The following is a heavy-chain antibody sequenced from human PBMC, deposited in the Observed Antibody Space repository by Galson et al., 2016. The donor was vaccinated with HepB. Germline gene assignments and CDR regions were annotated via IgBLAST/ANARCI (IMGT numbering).Heavy chain of an antibody. CDR1: GGSVNINTNY. Sequence: SETLSLTCTVSGGSVNINTNYWGWIRQPPGKGLEWIGILHNGGNTYYSPSLRSRVTISVDTSKNQFSLRLNSVTAADTAVYYCARHPTVGTGNPGYWFDPWGQGTLVIVSS. J-gene: IGHJ5*02. CDR3: ARHPTVGTGNPGYWFDP. CDR2: LHNGGNT. D-gene: IGHD2-21*02. V-gene: IGHV4-39*01.